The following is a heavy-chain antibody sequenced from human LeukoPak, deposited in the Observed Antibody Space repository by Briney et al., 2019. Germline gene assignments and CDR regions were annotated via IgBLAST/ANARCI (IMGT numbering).Heavy chain of an antibody. Sequence: GGSLRLSCAASGFTFDDYAMHWVRQAPGKGLEWVSGISWNSGSIGYADSVKGRFTISRDNAKNSLYLQMNSLRAEDTAVYYCARVASNIPAARVSFDYWGQGTLVTVSS. J-gene: IGHJ4*02. CDR2: ISWNSGSI. CDR3: ARVASNIPAARVSFDY. CDR1: GFTFDDYA. D-gene: IGHD2-2*01. V-gene: IGHV3-9*01.